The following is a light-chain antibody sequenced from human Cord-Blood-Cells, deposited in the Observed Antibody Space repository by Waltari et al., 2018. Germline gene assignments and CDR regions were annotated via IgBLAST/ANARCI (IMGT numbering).Light chain of an antibody. CDR1: QSLVYSDGNTY. CDR2: KVS. J-gene: IGKJ1*01. Sequence: DVVMTQSPLSLPVTLGQPASISCRSSQSLVYSDGNTYLNWFQQRPGQSPRRLIYKVSNRDSWAPDRFSGGGWSTEFTLKISRVEAEDVGVNYCMQGTHWPWTVGQGTKVEIK. V-gene: IGKV2-30*01. CDR3: MQGTHWPWT.